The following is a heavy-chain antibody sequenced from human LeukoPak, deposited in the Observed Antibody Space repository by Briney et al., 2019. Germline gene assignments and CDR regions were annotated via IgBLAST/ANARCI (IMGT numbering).Heavy chain of an antibody. D-gene: IGHD3-16*01. Sequence: ASVKVSCKSSGYTFTTYGITWVRQAPGQGLEWMGWISPDIGDTNYAQKLQGRVTMTTDTSTTTAYMDLRSLRSDDTAVYYCAKEGLRELALDYWGQGTLVTVSS. J-gene: IGHJ4*02. CDR3: AKEGLRELALDY. CDR1: GYTFTTYG. CDR2: ISPDIGDT. V-gene: IGHV1-18*01.